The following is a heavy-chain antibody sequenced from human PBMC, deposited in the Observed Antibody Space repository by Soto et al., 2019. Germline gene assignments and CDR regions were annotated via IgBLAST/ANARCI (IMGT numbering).Heavy chain of an antibody. Sequence: QVQLVQSGAEVKKPGSSVKVSCKASGGTFSSYAISWVRQAPGQGLEWMGGIIPIFGTANYAQKFQGRVTITADESTSTAYMELSSLRSEDTAVYYCAGSNPDPRKIPDNWNFYYYYGMDVWGQGTTVTVSS. CDR3: AGSNPDPRKIPDNWNFYYYYGMDV. D-gene: IGHD1-7*01. CDR1: GGTFSSYA. CDR2: IIPIFGTA. V-gene: IGHV1-69*01. J-gene: IGHJ6*02.